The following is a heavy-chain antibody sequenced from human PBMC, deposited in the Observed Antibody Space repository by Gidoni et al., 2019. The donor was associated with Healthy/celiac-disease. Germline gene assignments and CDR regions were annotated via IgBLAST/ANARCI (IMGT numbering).Heavy chain of an antibody. CDR1: AGSISSSSYY. CDR2: IYYSEST. Sequence: QLQLQVSGTGLVKPSATLSLTCTVSAGSISSSSYYWGWIRQPPGKGLVWIGSIYYSESTYDNPALRRRVTISVDTSKNQFFLKLSSVTAADTAVYYGARPSEDYYGSGSSFDYWGQGTLVTVSS. V-gene: IGHV4-39*01. D-gene: IGHD3-10*01. J-gene: IGHJ4*02. CDR3: ARPSEDYYGSGSSFDY.